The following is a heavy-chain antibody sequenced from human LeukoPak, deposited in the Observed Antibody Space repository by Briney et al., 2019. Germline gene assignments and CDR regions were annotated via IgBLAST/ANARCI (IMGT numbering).Heavy chain of an antibody. CDR1: GFTFSSYG. D-gene: IGHD6-19*01. CDR2: IRYDGSNK. Sequence: GGSLRLSCAASGFTFSSYGMHWVRQAPGKGLEWVAFIRYDGSNKYYADSVKGRFTISRDNSKNTLYLQMNSLRAEDTAVYYCAKDCFYARSSGYFSEGYWGQGTLVTVSS. CDR3: AKDCFYARSSGYFSEGY. J-gene: IGHJ4*02. V-gene: IGHV3-30*02.